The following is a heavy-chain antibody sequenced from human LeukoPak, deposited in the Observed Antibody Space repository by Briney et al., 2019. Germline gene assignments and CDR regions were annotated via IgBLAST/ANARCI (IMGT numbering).Heavy chain of an antibody. D-gene: IGHD4-23*01. Sequence: PSQTVPLPCSVSGGSINSDVYYWNRIRQPPGKGLEWIGYIYYRGSTYYNPSLKSRVTISVDTSKNQFSLKLSSVTAADTAVYYCARHGGDYGGDSGTYYFDFWGQGTLVTVSS. CDR2: IYYRGST. CDR1: GGSINSDVYY. V-gene: IGHV4-30-4*01. CDR3: ARHGGDYGGDSGTYYFDF. J-gene: IGHJ4*02.